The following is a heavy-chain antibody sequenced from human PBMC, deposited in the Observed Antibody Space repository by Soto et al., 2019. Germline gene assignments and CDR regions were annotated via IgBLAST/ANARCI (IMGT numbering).Heavy chain of an antibody. J-gene: IGHJ3*02. CDR2: ISAYDGNT. V-gene: IGHV1-18*01. D-gene: IGHD3-16*02. CDR1: GYTFTSYG. Sequence: QVQLVQSGAEVKKPGASVKVSCKASGYTFTSYGISWVRQAPGQGLEWMGWISAYDGNTNYAQKLQGRVTMTTDTTKRTAKMELRSLRSDDTAVYYCASERNFMIPFGGVIADDACDIWGQGTMVTVSS. CDR3: ASERNFMIPFGGVIADDACDI.